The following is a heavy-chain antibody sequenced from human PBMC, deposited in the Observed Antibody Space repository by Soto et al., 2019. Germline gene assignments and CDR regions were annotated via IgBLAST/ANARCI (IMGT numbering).Heavy chain of an antibody. Sequence: QVQLVQSGGEVKKPGASVRVSCKASGYTFNSYGISWVRQAPGQGLEWMGWLNTYNGNTNYAQKFQVRVSMTTDTSTSTAYCELRRLGSHDTAVYYCSRDGLYSTSRDRRVDPRGQATLVTVAS. CDR2: LNTYNGNT. V-gene: IGHV1-18*01. J-gene: IGHJ5*02. CDR3: SRDGLYSTSRDRRVDP. D-gene: IGHD6-6*01. CDR1: GYTFNSYG.